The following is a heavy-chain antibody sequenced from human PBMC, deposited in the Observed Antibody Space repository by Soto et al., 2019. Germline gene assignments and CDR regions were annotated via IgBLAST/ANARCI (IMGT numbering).Heavy chain of an antibody. V-gene: IGHV3-66*01. Sequence: EEQLVESGGDLVQPGGSLRLSCAASGFTVSNNYMSWVRQAPGKGLEWVSLIYSGGSTYYADSVKGRFTIYRDSSKNTLYLKMNSLRAEDTAMYYSAAYRHKGYWGQGTLVTVSS. CDR1: GFTVSNNY. J-gene: IGHJ4*02. CDR3: AAYRHKGY. D-gene: IGHD3-16*01. CDR2: IYSGGST.